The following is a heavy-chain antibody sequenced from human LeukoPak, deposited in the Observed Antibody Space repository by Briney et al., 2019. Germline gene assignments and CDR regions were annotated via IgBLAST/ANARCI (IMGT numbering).Heavy chain of an antibody. V-gene: IGHV1-24*01. CDR3: TTYVPYYDSSGYYIHAFYI. CDR2: FDPEDGET. Sequence: ASVKVSCKVSGHTLTELSMHWVRQAPGKGLEWMGAFDPEDGETIYAQKFQGRVTMTEDTSIDTAYMELSSLRSDDTAVYYCTTYVPYYDSSGYYIHAFYIWGQGTMVTVSS. D-gene: IGHD3-22*01. J-gene: IGHJ3*02. CDR1: GHTLTELS.